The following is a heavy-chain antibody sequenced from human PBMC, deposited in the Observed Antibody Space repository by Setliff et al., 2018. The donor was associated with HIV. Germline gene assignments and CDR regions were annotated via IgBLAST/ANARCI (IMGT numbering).Heavy chain of an antibody. Sequence: TLSLTCTVPDSGPYYWSWIRQPAGKGLEWSGRVSSRGDTNYNPSLKSRVTMSVDTSKNQFSLKLTSVTASDTAVYYCARAAAGNTGPFDLWGQGAPVTVSS. J-gene: IGHJ4*02. CDR3: ARAAAGNTGPFDL. CDR2: VSSRGDT. V-gene: IGHV4-61*02. D-gene: IGHD4-17*01. CDR1: DSGPYY.